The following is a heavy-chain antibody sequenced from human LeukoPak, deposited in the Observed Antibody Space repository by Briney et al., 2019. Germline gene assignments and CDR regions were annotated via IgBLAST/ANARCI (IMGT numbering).Heavy chain of an antibody. Sequence: PSETLSLTCTVSGGSISSSSYYWGWIRQPPGKGREGIGSIYYSGSTYYNPSLKGRVTISVDTSKNQFSLKLSSVTAADTPVYYCAIRAIFGVVIIRGYFDYWGQGTQVTVSS. D-gene: IGHD3-3*01. J-gene: IGHJ4*02. CDR3: AIRAIFGVVIIRGYFDY. V-gene: IGHV4-39*01. CDR1: GGSISSSSYY. CDR2: IYYSGST.